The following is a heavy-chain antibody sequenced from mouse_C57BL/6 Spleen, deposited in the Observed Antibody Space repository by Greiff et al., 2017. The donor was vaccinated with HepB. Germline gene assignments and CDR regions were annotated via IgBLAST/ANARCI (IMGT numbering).Heavy chain of an antibody. D-gene: IGHD1-1*01. V-gene: IGHV1-81*01. J-gene: IGHJ1*03. CDR3: AREEGYYGSRTGYFDV. Sequence: QVQLKESGAELARPGASVKLSCKASGYTFTSYGISWVKQRTGQGLEWIGEIYPRSGNTYYNEKFKGKATLTADKSSSTAYMELRSLTSEDSAVYFCAREEGYYGSRTGYFDVWGTGTTVTVSS. CDR2: IYPRSGNT. CDR1: GYTFTSYG.